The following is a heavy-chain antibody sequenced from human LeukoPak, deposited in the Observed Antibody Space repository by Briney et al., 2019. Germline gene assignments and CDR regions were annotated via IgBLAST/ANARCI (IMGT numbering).Heavy chain of an antibody. J-gene: IGHJ4*02. D-gene: IGHD3-10*01. Sequence: GGTLRLPCAASGFTFSSYGMSWVRQAPGKGLEWVSVIYSGGSTYYADSVKGRFTISRDNSKNTLYLQMNSLRAEDTAVYYCARTMVRGVTIDYWGQGTLVTVSS. CDR1: GFTFSSYG. CDR3: ARTMVRGVTIDY. CDR2: IYSGGST. V-gene: IGHV3-66*01.